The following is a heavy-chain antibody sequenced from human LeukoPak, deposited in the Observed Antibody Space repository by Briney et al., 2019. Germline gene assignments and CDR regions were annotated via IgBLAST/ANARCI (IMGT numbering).Heavy chain of an antibody. CDR3: ARTIVVVPAAIVLYDY. CDR1: GFSLSNARMG. Sequence: SGPTLVKPTETLTLTCTVSGFSLSNARMGVRWIRQPPGKALEWLAHIFSNDEKSYSTSLKSRLTISQDTSNSQVVLTMTNMDPVDTATYYCARTIVVVPAAIVLYDYWGQGTLVTVSS. CDR2: IFSNDEK. J-gene: IGHJ4*02. D-gene: IGHD2-2*01. V-gene: IGHV2-26*01.